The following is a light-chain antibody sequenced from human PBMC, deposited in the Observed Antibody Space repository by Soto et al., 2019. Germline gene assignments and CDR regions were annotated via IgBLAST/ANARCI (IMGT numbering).Light chain of an antibody. CDR3: QQYGESPLT. V-gene: IGKV3-15*01. Sequence: EIVMTQSPVTLSVSPGERATLSCRASQSVRSTYLAWYQQKPGQAPRLLIFGVSNRAAGIPARFSGSGSGTEFTLTISSLQAEDFAVYYCQQYGESPLTFGGGTDVEIK. CDR2: GVS. J-gene: IGKJ4*01. CDR1: QSVRSTY.